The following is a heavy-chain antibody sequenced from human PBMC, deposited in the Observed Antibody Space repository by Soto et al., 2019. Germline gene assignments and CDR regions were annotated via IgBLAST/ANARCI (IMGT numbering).Heavy chain of an antibody. D-gene: IGHD3-9*01. Sequence: GGSLRLSCAASGFTFSSYGMHWVRQAPGKGLEWVAVISYDGSNKYYADSVKGRFTISRDNSKNTLYLQMNSLRAEDTAVYYCAKEGAKGYDILTGYSNSGQGTLVTGSS. CDR1: GFTFSSYG. CDR3: AKEGAKGYDILTGYSN. CDR2: ISYDGSNK. J-gene: IGHJ4*02. V-gene: IGHV3-30*18.